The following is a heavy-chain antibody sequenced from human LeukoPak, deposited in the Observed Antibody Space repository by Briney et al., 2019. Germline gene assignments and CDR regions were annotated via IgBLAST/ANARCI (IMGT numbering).Heavy chain of an antibody. D-gene: IGHD2-2*01. CDR2: IDSSSSYI. CDR3: ARILPAPEYMDV. V-gene: IGHV3-21*01. J-gene: IGHJ6*03. CDR1: GFTFSSYW. Sequence: GGSLGLSCAASGFTFSSYWMSWVRQAPGKGLEWVSFIDSSSSYIFYADSVKGRFTISRDNAKNSLSLQMNSLRAEDTAVYYCARILPAPEYMDVWGKGTTVTVSS.